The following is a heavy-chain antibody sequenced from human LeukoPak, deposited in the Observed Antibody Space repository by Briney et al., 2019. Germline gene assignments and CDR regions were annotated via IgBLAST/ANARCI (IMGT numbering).Heavy chain of an antibody. CDR1: GGSISSYY. CDR2: IYYSGST. J-gene: IGHJ4*02. Sequence: SETLSLTCTVSGGSISSYYWSWIRQPPGKGLEWIGYIYYSGSTNYNPSLKSRVTISVDTSKNQFSLKLSSVTAADTAVYYCARGEPEYSSSWYVYYFDYWGQGTLVTDSS. V-gene: IGHV4-59*01. D-gene: IGHD6-13*01. CDR3: ARGEPEYSSSWYVYYFDY.